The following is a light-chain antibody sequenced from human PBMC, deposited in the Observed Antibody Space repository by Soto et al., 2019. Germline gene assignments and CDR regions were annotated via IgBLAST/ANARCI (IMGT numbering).Light chain of an antibody. CDR2: GAS. J-gene: IGKJ3*01. Sequence: EIVMTQSPATLSVSPGERATLSCRASQSVSSNLAWYQQKPGQAPRLLIYGASTRATGIPARFSGSGSGTEFTLTMSSLQSEDFAVYYCQQSTTFGPGTKVDIK. CDR3: QQSTT. V-gene: IGKV3-15*01. CDR1: QSVSSN.